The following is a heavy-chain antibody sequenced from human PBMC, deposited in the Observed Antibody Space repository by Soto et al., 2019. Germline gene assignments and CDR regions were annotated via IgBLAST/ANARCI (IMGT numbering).Heavy chain of an antibody. V-gene: IGHV3-23*01. Sequence: QTVGSLRLSCAASGFTFSSYAMSWVRQAPGKGLEWVSAISGSGGSTYYADSVKGRFTISRDNSKNTLYLQMNSLRAEDTAVYYCAKVIGPNYYYYYGMDVWGQGTTVTVSS. CDR1: GFTFSSYA. CDR2: ISGSGGST. D-gene: IGHD3-22*01. J-gene: IGHJ6*02. CDR3: AKVIGPNYYYYYGMDV.